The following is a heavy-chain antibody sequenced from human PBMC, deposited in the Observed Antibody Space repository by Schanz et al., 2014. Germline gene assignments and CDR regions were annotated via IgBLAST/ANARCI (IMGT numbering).Heavy chain of an antibody. CDR3: ASPSGYSDYGTYFDF. V-gene: IGHV3-30-3*01. Sequence: VQLLDSGGGLVQPGRSLRLSCAASGFTFSSYAMHWVRQAPGKGLEWVALISNDGSIKYYADSVEGRFTISRDNSRNTLYLQMNSLRTEDTAVYYCASPSGYSDYGTYFDFWGQGTLVTVSS. J-gene: IGHJ4*02. D-gene: IGHD5-12*01. CDR1: GFTFSSYA. CDR2: ISNDGSIK.